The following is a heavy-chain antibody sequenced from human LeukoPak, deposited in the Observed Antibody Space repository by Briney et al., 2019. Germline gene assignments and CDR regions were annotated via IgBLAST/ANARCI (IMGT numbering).Heavy chain of an antibody. CDR3: ARGWDYDSGGRPTAYVY. CDR2: IIPIFGTA. Sequence: ASVKVSCMAYGGTFSNYAINWIRQAPGPGLEWMGGIIPIFGTANYAQKFQGRVTITADESTSTVYMELNSLKSEDTAVYYCARGWDYDSGGRPTAYVYWGQGTLVTVSS. V-gene: IGHV1-69*13. D-gene: IGHD3-22*01. J-gene: IGHJ4*02. CDR1: GGTFSNYA.